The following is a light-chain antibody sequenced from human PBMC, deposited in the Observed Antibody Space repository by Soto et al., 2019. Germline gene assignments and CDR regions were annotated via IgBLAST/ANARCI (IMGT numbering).Light chain of an antibody. CDR3: QQYGSSPIT. Sequence: ETVWPQYPATLSLSPGDRATPSCRASRRVSSYLAWYQQKPGQAPRLLIYGASSRATGIPDRFSGSGSGTDFTLTISRLEPEDFAVYYCQQYGSSPITFGQGTRLEIK. CDR1: RRVSSY. J-gene: IGKJ5*01. V-gene: IGKV3-20*01. CDR2: GAS.